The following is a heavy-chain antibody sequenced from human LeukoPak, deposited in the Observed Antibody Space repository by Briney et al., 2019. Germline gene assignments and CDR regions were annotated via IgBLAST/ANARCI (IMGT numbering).Heavy chain of an antibody. V-gene: IGHV3-11*03. Sequence: GGSLRLSCVVSGIPFSDFYMNWIRHSPGKGLEWISYISSSSSYTDYAESVKGRFTISRDNAKSALYLQTNDLRVEDTAVYYCAAGTAADYWGQGTLVIVSS. D-gene: IGHD6-13*01. CDR1: GIPFSDFY. J-gene: IGHJ4*02. CDR2: ISSSSSYT. CDR3: AAGTAADY.